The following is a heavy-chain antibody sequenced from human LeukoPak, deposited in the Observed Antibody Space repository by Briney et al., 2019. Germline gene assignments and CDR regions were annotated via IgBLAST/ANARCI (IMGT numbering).Heavy chain of an antibody. D-gene: IGHD3-10*01. CDR3: ARDGGSGSYSYYYYGMDV. V-gene: IGHV4-4*07. CDR1: GGSISSYY. Sequence: PSETLSLTCTVSGGSISSYYWSWIRQPARKGLEWIGRIYTSGSTNYNPSLKSRVTMSVDTSKNQFSLKLSSVTAADTAVYYCARDGGSGSYSYYYYGMDVWGQGTTVTVSS. J-gene: IGHJ6*02. CDR2: IYTSGST.